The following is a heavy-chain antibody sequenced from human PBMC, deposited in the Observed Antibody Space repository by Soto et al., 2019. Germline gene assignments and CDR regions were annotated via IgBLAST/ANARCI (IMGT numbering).Heavy chain of an antibody. Sequence: ASVKVSCKASGYTFTSYYMHWVRQAPGQGLEWMGIINPSGGSTSYAQKFQGRVTMTRDTSTSTVYMELSSLRSEDTAVYYCARDRRGGYCSGGSCYSRAASRNWFDPWGQGTLVTVSS. CDR3: ARDRRGGYCSGGSCYSRAASRNWFDP. CDR1: GYTFTSYY. V-gene: IGHV1-46*01. D-gene: IGHD2-15*01. J-gene: IGHJ5*02. CDR2: INPSGGST.